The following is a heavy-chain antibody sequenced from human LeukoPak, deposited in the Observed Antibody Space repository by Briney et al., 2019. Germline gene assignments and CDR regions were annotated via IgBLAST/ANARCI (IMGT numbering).Heavy chain of an antibody. J-gene: IGHJ4*02. CDR3: ARAQNPAYCSGGSCYEEGLGLDY. D-gene: IGHD2-15*01. V-gene: IGHV4-34*01. Sequence: PSETLSLTCDVKGGSLSGSYWTWIRQSPEKRLEWIGEINQSGNSNYNPSLKSRVTLLVDTSKNQFSLRLTSVTAADTAVYYCARAQNPAYCSGGSCYEEGLGLDYWGQGTLVTVSS. CDR2: INQSGNS. CDR1: GGSLSGSY.